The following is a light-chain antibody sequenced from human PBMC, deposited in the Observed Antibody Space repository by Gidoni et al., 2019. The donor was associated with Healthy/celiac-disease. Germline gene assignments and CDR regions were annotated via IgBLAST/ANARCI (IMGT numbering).Light chain of an antibody. Sequence: QSALTQPPSASGYPGQSVTISCPGTSSDVGGYNYVSWYQQHPGKAPKLMIYEVSKRPSGVPDRFFGSKSGNTASLTVSGLQAEDEADYYCSSYAGSNNFVFGTGTKVTVL. V-gene: IGLV2-8*01. J-gene: IGLJ1*01. CDR3: SSYAGSNNFV. CDR2: EVS. CDR1: SSDVGGYNY.